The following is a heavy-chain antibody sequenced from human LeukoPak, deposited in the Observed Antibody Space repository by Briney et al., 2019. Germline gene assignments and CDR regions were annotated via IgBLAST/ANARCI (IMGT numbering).Heavy chain of an antibody. CDR1: GGSIRSYY. CDR2: IHYSEST. CDR3: ASRSGSFSDALDI. Sequence: SETLSLTCTVSGGSIRSYYWGWIRQPPGKGLEWIGYIHYSESTKYNPSLKSRVTMSADASKNQFSLKLSSVTAADTAVYYCASRSGSFSDALDIWGQGTLVTVSS. J-gene: IGHJ3*02. D-gene: IGHD3-10*01. V-gene: IGHV4-59*08.